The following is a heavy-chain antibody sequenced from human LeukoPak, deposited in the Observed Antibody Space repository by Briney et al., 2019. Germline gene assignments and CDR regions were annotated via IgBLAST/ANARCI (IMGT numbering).Heavy chain of an antibody. CDR1: GFTFSSYA. J-gene: IGHJ4*02. V-gene: IGHV3-30-3*01. Sequence: GGSLRLSCAASGFTFSSYAMHWVRQAPGKGLEWVAVISYDGSNKYYADSVKGRFTISRDNSKNTLYLQMNSLRAEDTAVYYCARAMGATFAFDHWGQGTLVTVSS. CDR3: ARAMGATFAFDH. D-gene: IGHD1-26*01. CDR2: ISYDGSNK.